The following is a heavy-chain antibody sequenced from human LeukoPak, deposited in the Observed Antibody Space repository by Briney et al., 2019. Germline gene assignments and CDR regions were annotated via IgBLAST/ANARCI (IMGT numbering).Heavy chain of an antibody. CDR1: GYNFTSYW. V-gene: IGHV5-51*01. CDR3: ARGRDGYNSVFDY. D-gene: IGHD5-24*01. J-gene: IGHJ4*02. Sequence: GESLKISCKGSGYNFTSYWIAWVRQMPGKGLEWMGIIYPGDSDTRYSPSFQGQVTISADKSISTAYLQWSSLKASDTAMYYCARGRDGYNSVFDYWGQGTLVTVSS. CDR2: IYPGDSDT.